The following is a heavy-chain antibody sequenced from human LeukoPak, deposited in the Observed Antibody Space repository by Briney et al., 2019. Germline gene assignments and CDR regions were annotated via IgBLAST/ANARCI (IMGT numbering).Heavy chain of an antibody. Sequence: GGSLRLSCAASGLTFDDYAMHWVRQAPGKGLEWVSGISWNSGSIGYADSVKGRFTISRDNAKNSLYLQMNSLRAEDTALYYCAKDGDYENGSGSYYYWGQGTLVTVSS. D-gene: IGHD3-10*01. CDR3: AKDGDYENGSGSYYY. CDR1: GLTFDDYA. J-gene: IGHJ4*02. V-gene: IGHV3-9*01. CDR2: ISWNSGSI.